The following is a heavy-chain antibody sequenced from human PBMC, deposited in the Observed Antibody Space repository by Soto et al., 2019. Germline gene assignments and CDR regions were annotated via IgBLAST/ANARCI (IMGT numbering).Heavy chain of an antibody. CDR1: GGSFSGYY. J-gene: IGHJ6*03. CDR2: INHSGST. CDR3: ARATTVTPFRYYSYMDV. D-gene: IGHD4-17*01. Sequence: SETLSLTCAVYGGSFSGYYWSWIRQPPGKGLEWIGEINHSGSTNYNPSLKSRVTISVDTSKNQFSLKLSSVTAADTAVYYCARATTVTPFRYYSYMDVWGKGTTVTVSS. V-gene: IGHV4-34*01.